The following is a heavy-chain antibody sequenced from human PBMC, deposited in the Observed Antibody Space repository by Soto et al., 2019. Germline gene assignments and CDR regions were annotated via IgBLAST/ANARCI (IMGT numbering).Heavy chain of an antibody. J-gene: IGHJ4*02. CDR1: GFTFRAFS. CDR3: TRVSPDCSDGSCYPLN. D-gene: IGHD2-15*01. Sequence: GGSLRLSCVASGFTFRAFSMSWFRQAPGKGLQWVSFIRSNIYDGTTEYAASVKGRFTISRDDSQSIAYLQMNSLNTGDTGVYYCTRVSPDCSDGSCYPLNWGQGTLVTVSS. CDR2: IRSNIYDGTT. V-gene: IGHV3-49*03.